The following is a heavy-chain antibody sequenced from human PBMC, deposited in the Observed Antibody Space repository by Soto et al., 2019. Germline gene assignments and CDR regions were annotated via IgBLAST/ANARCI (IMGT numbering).Heavy chain of an antibody. CDR2: ISSSGSTI. V-gene: IGHV3-11*01. D-gene: IGHD2-2*01. Sequence: GSLRLSCAASGFTFSDYYMSWIRQAPGKGLEWVSYISSSGSTIYYADSVKGRFTISRDNAKNSLYLQMNSLRAEDTAVYYCARDGREYCSSTSCFLDSWGQGTMVTAPQ. CDR3: ARDGREYCSSTSCFLDS. J-gene: IGHJ4*02. CDR1: GFTFSDYY.